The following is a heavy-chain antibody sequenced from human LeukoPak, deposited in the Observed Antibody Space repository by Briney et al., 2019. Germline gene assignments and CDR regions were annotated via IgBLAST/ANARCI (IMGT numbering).Heavy chain of an antibody. J-gene: IGHJ4*02. D-gene: IGHD3-10*01. CDR3: ARGRTMVRGVPAFDY. CDR1: GFTVSSNY. Sequence: GGSLRLSCAASGFTVSSNYMSWVRQAPGKGLEWVSVIYSGGSTYYADSVKGRFTISRDNSKNTLYLQMDSLRAEDTAVYYCARGRTMVRGVPAFDYWGQGTLVTVSS. V-gene: IGHV3-66*01. CDR2: IYSGGST.